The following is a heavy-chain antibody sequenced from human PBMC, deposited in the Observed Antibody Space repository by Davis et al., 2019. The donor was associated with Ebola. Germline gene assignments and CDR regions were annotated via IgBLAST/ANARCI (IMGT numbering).Heavy chain of an antibody. V-gene: IGHV5-51*01. CDR1: GYSFTSYW. Sequence: GESLKISCKGSGYSFTSYWIGWVRQMPGKGLEWMGIIYPGDSDTRYSPSFQGHVTISADKSISTAYLQWSSLKASDTAMYYCARHTSTVTTSMDVWGQGTTVTVSS. J-gene: IGHJ6*02. D-gene: IGHD4-11*01. CDR3: ARHTSTVTTSMDV. CDR2: IYPGDSDT.